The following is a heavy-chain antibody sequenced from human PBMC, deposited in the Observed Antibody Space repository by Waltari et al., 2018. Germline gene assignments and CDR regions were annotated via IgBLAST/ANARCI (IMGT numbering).Heavy chain of an antibody. CDR2: INSRSKNR. V-gene: IGHV3-21*01. Sequence: EVQLVESGGGMVKPGGSLRLSCPASGLTCGTSSMIWVRQAPGKGLEWVSSINSRSKNRYYADSVKGRFTISRDNAKNSLYLQMNSLRDEDTAVYHCVREGVNEEFDYWGQGTLVTVSS. D-gene: IGHD3-16*01. CDR1: GLTCGTSS. CDR3: VREGVNEEFDY. J-gene: IGHJ4*02.